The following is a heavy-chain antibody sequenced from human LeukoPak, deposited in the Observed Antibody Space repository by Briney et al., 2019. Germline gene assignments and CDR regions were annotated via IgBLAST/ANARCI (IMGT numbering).Heavy chain of an antibody. V-gene: IGHV3-74*01. CDR3: ARATYSSSWEAFDY. CDR2: ITNDGSST. CDR1: GLTFSSHW. D-gene: IGHD6-13*01. J-gene: IGHJ4*02. Sequence: GGSLRLSCAASGLTFSSHWMHWVRQAPGKGLVWVSRITNDGSSTTYADSVKGRFTISRDNAKNMLYLQVNSLRAEDTAVYYCARATYSSSWEAFDYWGQGTLVTVSS.